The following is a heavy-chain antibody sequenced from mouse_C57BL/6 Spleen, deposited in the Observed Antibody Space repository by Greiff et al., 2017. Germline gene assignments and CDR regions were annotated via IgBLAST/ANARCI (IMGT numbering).Heavy chain of an antibody. D-gene: IGHD2-2*01. Sequence: EVHLVESGGGLVKPGGSLKLSCAASGFTFSSYAMSWVRQTPEKRLEWVATISDGGSYTYYPDNVKGRFTISRDNAKNNLYLQMSHLKSEDTAVYYCAREKGLRRMWYYCDDWGQGTTLTVSS. CDR2: ISDGGSYT. V-gene: IGHV5-4*01. CDR3: AREKGLRRMWYYCDD. J-gene: IGHJ2*01. CDR1: GFTFSSYA.